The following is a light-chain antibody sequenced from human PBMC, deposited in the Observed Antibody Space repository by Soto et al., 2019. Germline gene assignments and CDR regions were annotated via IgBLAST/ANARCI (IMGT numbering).Light chain of an antibody. CDR1: SSDVGVYNY. V-gene: IGLV2-14*01. J-gene: IGLJ1*01. CDR3: SSYTTSTTYV. Sequence: QSALTQPASVSGSPGQSITISCTGTSSDVGVYNYVSWYQQHPGKAPQFIIYEVSTRPSGVSDRFSGSKSGNTASLTISGLQAEYEADYYCSSYTTSTTYVFGTGTKVTVL. CDR2: EVS.